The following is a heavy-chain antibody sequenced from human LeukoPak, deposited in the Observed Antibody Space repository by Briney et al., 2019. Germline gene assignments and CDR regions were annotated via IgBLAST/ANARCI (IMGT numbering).Heavy chain of an antibody. D-gene: IGHD6-6*01. J-gene: IGHJ4*02. V-gene: IGHV3-21*01. CDR1: GFTVSTYY. Sequence: KPGGSLRLSCAASGFTVSTYYMSWVRQAPGKGLEWVSSISSSSSYIYYADSVKGRFTISRDNAKTSLYLQMNSLRAEDTAVYYCARDGSARPKVRFDYWGQGTLVTVSS. CDR3: ARDGSARPKVRFDY. CDR2: ISSSSSYI.